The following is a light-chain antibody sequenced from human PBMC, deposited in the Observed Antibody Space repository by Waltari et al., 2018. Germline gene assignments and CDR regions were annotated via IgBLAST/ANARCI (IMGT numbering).Light chain of an antibody. V-gene: IGKV1-9*01. J-gene: IGKJ1*01. CDR3: QKYNTAPWT. CDR1: QAISNY. CDR2: SAS. Sequence: DIQLTQSPSFLSASVRDRVTIPCRASQAISNYLAWYQQKPGKAPKLLIYSASTLQSGVPSRFSGSGSGTEFSLTISSLQPEDVATYYCQKYNTAPWTFGQGTRVEI.